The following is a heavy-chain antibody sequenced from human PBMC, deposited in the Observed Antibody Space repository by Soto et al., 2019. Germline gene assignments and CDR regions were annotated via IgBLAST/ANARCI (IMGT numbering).Heavy chain of an antibody. CDR2: IRSKAYGGTT. CDR3: TSTMVRGVIRYPYYYYYGMDV. J-gene: IGHJ6*02. V-gene: IGHV3-49*03. D-gene: IGHD3-10*01. CDR1: GFTFGDYA. Sequence: PGGSLRLSCTASGFTFGDYAMSWFRQAPGKGLEWVGFIRSKAYGGTTEYAASVKGRFTISRDDSKSIAYLQMNSLKTEDTAVYYCTSTMVRGVIRYPYYYYYGMDVWGQGTTVTVSS.